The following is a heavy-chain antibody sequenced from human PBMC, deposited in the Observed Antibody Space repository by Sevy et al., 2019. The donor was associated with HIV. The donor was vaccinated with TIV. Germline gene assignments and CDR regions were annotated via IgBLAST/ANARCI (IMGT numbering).Heavy chain of an antibody. D-gene: IGHD5-12*01. CDR3: ARAPPVRSGDDSLNWFDP. Sequence: SETLSLTCTVSGGSISAYYWTWIRQPPGKRLEYIGYIYYTGTTNYNPSPKSRVTISVDTSKNQFSLKLSSVTAADTAIYYCARAPPVRSGDDSLNWFDPWGQGTLVTVSS. CDR1: GGSISAYY. J-gene: IGHJ5*02. CDR2: IYYTGTT. V-gene: IGHV4-59*01.